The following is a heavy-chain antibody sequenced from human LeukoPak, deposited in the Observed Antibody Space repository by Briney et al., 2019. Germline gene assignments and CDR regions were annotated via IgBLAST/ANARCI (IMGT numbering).Heavy chain of an antibody. D-gene: IGHD2-2*01. V-gene: IGHV1-69*01. Sequence: SVKVSCKASGGTFSSYAISWVRQAPGQGLEWVGGIIPIFGTANYAQKFQGRVTITADESTSTAYMELSSLRSEDTAVYYCAIGSWGPYCSSTSCYGWDYYYYYMDVWGKGTTVTVS. J-gene: IGHJ6*03. CDR2: IIPIFGTA. CDR1: GGTFSSYA. CDR3: AIGSWGPYCSSTSCYGWDYYYYYMDV.